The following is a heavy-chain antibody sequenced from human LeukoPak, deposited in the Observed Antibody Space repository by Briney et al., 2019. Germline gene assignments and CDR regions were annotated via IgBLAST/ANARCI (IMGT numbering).Heavy chain of an antibody. CDR2: IYYSGST. D-gene: IGHD3-22*01. CDR1: GGSISSNNYY. CDR3: ASSPSGYWWNFDC. J-gene: IGHJ4*02. Sequence: SETLSLSCTVSGGSISSNNYYWGWIRQPPGKGLEWIGSIYYSGSTYNNPSLKSRVTISVDTTKNQFSLKLTSVTAADTAVYYCASSPSGYWWNFDCWGQGTLVTVSS. V-gene: IGHV4-39*01.